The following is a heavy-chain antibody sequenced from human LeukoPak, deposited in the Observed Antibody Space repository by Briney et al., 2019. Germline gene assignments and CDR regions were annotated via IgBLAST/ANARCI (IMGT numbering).Heavy chain of an antibody. CDR3: ARICSSSSCYMVH. CDR2: ISVYNGNT. J-gene: IGHJ4*02. V-gene: IGHV1-18*01. CDR1: GYTFANFG. D-gene: IGHD2-2*02. Sequence: GASVKVSCKASGYTFANFGITWVRQAPGQGLEWMGWISVYNGNTNYAQNLQGRVTLTTDTSTSTAYTELRSLRSDDTALYYCARICSSSSCYMVHWGQGTLVTVSS.